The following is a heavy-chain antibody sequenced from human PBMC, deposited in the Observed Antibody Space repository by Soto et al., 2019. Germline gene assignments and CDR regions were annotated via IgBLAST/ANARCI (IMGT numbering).Heavy chain of an antibody. CDR1: GGSISSSSYY. J-gene: IGHJ6*02. CDR2: IYYSGST. Sequence: SETLSLTCTVSGGSISSSSYYWGWIRQPPGKGLEWIGSIYYSGSTYYNPSLKSRVTISVDTSKNQFSLKLSSVTAADTAVYYCARHWLIAARYGMDVWGQGTTVT. CDR3: ARHWLIAARYGMDV. D-gene: IGHD6-6*01. V-gene: IGHV4-39*01.